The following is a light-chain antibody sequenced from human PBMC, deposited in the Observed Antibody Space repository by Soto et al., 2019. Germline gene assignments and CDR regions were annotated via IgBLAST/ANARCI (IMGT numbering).Light chain of an antibody. CDR1: QGISSY. Sequence: DIQMTQSPSSLSASVGDRVTITCRASQGISSYLAWYQQKPGKVPKLLIYAASTLKSGVPSRFSGSGSGTDFPLTISSLQPEDVATYYCQKYNSAPWTFGQGTKVEIK. CDR3: QKYNSAPWT. V-gene: IGKV1-27*01. J-gene: IGKJ1*01. CDR2: AAS.